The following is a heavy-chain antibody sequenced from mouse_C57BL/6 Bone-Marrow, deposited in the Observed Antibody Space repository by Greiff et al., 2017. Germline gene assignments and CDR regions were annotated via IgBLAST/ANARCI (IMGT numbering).Heavy chain of an antibody. V-gene: IGHV1-69*01. CDR1: GYTFTSYW. Sequence: VQLQQPGAELVMPGASVKLSCKASGYTFTSYWMHWVKQRPGQGLEWIGEIDPSDSYTNYNQKFKGKSTLTVDKSSSTAYMQLSSLTSEDSAVYYGAACYGSSGAWFAYWGQGTLVTVSA. J-gene: IGHJ3*01. CDR3: AACYGSSGAWFAY. D-gene: IGHD1-1*01. CDR2: IDPSDSYT.